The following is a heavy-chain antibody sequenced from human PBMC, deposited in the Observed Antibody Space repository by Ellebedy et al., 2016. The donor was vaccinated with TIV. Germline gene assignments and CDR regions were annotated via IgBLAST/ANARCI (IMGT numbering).Heavy chain of an antibody. CDR2: IIPILDIT. CDR1: GGTFSSYS. V-gene: IGHV1-69*02. Sequence: AASVKVSCKASGGTFSSYSINWVRQAPGQGLEWMGRIIPILDITNYAQNFQGRVTITADQSTSQAYMELSSLSSDDTAVYYWARSHFGGSYGMDVWGQGTTVTVSS. D-gene: IGHD3-16*01. CDR3: ARSHFGGSYGMDV. J-gene: IGHJ6*02.